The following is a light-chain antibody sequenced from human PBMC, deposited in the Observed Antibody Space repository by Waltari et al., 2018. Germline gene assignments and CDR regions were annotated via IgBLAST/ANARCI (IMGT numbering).Light chain of an antibody. J-gene: IGKJ2*01. CDR2: WAS. CDR1: QSVLYSSSNKNY. CDR3: HQYYDVPYT. V-gene: IGKV4-1*01. Sequence: DIVMTQSPDSLAVSLGERATINCKSSQSVLYSSSNKNYLTWYQQKPGQPPKLLIYWASTRESGVPDRFSGSGSGTDFTLTISSLQAEDVAVYYCHQYYDVPYTFGQGTRLEIK.